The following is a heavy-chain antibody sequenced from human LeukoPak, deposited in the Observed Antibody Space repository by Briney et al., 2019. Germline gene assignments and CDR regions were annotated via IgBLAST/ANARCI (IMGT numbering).Heavy chain of an antibody. Sequence: PGGSLRLSCAASGFTFSSYAMSWVRQAPGKGLEWVSAISGSGGSTYYADSVKGRFTISRDNSKNTLYLQMNSLRAEDTAVYYCAKDLWHSNGWFYFDYWGQGTLVTVSS. V-gene: IGHV3-23*01. J-gene: IGHJ4*02. CDR2: ISGSGGST. CDR3: AKDLWHSNGWFYFDY. D-gene: IGHD6-19*01. CDR1: GFTFSSYA.